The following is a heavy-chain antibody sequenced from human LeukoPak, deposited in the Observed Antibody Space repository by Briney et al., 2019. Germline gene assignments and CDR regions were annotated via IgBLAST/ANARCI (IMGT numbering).Heavy chain of an antibody. J-gene: IGHJ4*02. V-gene: IGHV6-1*01. CDR1: GDSVSSNSAA. CDR3: ARGLLGELSLDRLYFDY. CDR2: TYYRSKWYN. D-gene: IGHD3-16*02. Sequence: SQTLSLTCAISGDSVSSNSAAWNWIRQSPSRGLEWLGRTYYRSKWYNDYAVSVKSRITINPDTSKNQFSLQLNSVTPEDTAVYYCARGLLGELSLDRLYFDYWGQGTLVTVSS.